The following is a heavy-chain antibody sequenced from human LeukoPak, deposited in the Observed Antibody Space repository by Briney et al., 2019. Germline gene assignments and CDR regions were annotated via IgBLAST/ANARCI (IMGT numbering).Heavy chain of an antibody. CDR3: AKMGITMIVGVPNFDY. CDR2: ISSSSSTI. J-gene: IGHJ4*02. Sequence: PGGSLRLSCAASGLTFRSYSMNWVRQAPGKGLEWVSYISSSSSTIYQADSVKGRFTISRDNAKSSLYLQMNSLRAEDTAVYYCAKMGITMIVGVPNFDYWGQGTLVTVSS. CDR1: GLTFRSYS. V-gene: IGHV3-48*01. D-gene: IGHD3-22*01.